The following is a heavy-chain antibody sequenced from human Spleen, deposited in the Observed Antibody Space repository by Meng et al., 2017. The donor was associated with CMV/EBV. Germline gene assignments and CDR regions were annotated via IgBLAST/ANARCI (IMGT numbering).Heavy chain of an antibody. CDR2: INPKTGDT. D-gene: IGHD6-13*01. CDR1: GYTFTDYY. J-gene: IGHJ4*02. V-gene: IGHV1-2*02. Sequence: ASVKVSCKASGYTFTDYYVHWVRQDPRQGLEWMGWINPKTGDTIYAQKFQGRVTMTRDTSITTAYMELSSLTSDDAGVYYCAREGTGSTWFRVLKYWGQGALVTVSS. CDR3: AREGTGSTWFRVLKY.